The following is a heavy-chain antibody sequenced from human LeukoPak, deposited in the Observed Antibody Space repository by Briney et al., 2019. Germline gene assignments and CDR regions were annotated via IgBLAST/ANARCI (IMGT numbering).Heavy chain of an antibody. D-gene: IGHD3-22*01. CDR2: ISGSGGST. CDR1: GFTFSSYA. V-gene: IGHV3-23*01. Sequence: PGGSLRLSCAASGFTFSSYAMSWVRQAPGKGLGWVSAISGSGGSTYYADSVKGRFTISRDNSKNTLYLQMNSLRAEDTAVYYCAKPDTASSGFIPYYFDYWGQGTLVTVSS. CDR3: AKPDTASSGFIPYYFDY. J-gene: IGHJ4*02.